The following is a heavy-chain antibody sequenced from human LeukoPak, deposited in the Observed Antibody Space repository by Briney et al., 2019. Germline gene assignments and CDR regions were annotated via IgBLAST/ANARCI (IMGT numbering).Heavy chain of an antibody. V-gene: IGHV3-7*01. D-gene: IGHD2-2*01. J-gene: IGHJ4*02. CDR3: AVNVPPDY. Sequence: GGSLSLSCAASGFSFNHYWMTWFRQAPGKGLEWVANIKQDGSEMYYVDSVKGRFTISRDNAKTSLYLQMNSLRPEDTAVYYCAVNVPPDYWGQGTLVTVSS. CDR2: IKQDGSEM. CDR1: GFSFNHYW.